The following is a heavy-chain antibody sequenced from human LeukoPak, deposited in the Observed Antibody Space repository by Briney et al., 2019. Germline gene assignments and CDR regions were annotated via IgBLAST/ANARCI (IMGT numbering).Heavy chain of an antibody. D-gene: IGHD1-26*01. V-gene: IGHV4-61*01. J-gene: IGHJ4*02. CDR2: ILYGGST. CDR3: AREPGRGGGSYFPFDY. Sequence: SETLSLTCTVSGGSFSSSSYYWSWIRQPPGKGLEWIGYILYGGSTSYNPSLKSRVTISVDTSKNQVSLQLSSVTAADTAVYYCAREPGRGGGSYFPFDYWGQGTLVTVSS. CDR1: GGSFSSSSYY.